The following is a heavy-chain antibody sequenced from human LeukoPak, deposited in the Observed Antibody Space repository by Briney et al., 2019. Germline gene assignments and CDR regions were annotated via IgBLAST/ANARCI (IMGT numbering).Heavy chain of an antibody. CDR3: ARLSAATPDYYYGMDV. D-gene: IGHD2-15*01. J-gene: IGHJ6*02. CDR2: IYYSGST. Sequence: SETLSLTCTVSGGSISSYYWSWIRQPPGKGLGWIGYIYYSGSTNYNPSLKSRVTISVDTSKNQFSLKLSSVTAADTAVYYCARLSAATPDYYYGMDVWGQGTTVTVSS. V-gene: IGHV4-59*01. CDR1: GGSISSYY.